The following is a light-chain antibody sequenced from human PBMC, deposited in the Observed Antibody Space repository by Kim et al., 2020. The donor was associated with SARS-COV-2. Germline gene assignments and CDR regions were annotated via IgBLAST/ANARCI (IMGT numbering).Light chain of an antibody. V-gene: IGLV1-51*01. CDR1: SSNIGNKY. Sequence: GQKVTISCSGSSSNIGNKYVSWYQQFPGTAPKLIIYDNNKRPSGIPDRFSGSKSGTSATLGITGLQTGDEADYYCGSWDTSLSAVVFGGGTQLTVL. J-gene: IGLJ2*01. CDR2: DNN. CDR3: GSWDTSLSAVV.